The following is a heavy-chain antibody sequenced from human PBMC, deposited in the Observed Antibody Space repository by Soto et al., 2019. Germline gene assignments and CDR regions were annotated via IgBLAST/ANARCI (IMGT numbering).Heavy chain of an antibody. J-gene: IGHJ4*02. CDR2: INHSGST. Sequence: PSETLSLTCAVYGGSFSGYYWSWIRQPPGKGLEWIGEINHSGSTNYNPSLKSRVTISVDTSKNQFSLKLSSVTAADTAVYYCARGRDIVVVPAANAYFDYRVQGTLVTVSS. D-gene: IGHD2-2*01. CDR3: ARGRDIVVVPAANAYFDY. CDR1: GGSFSGYY. V-gene: IGHV4-34*01.